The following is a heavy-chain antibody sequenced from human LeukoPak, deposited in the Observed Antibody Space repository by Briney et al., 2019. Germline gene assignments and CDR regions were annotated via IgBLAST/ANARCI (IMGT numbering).Heavy chain of an antibody. CDR1: GGSMSSYY. Sequence: PSETLSLTCTVSGGSMSSYYWSWVRQPPGEGLEWIGYVYYRGTTNYNPSLKSRVIISVDTSKNQFSLKLSSVTAADTAVYYCARGLKWLVRGDYYYYMDVWGKGTTVTISS. CDR2: VYYRGTT. J-gene: IGHJ6*03. D-gene: IGHD6-19*01. V-gene: IGHV4-59*01. CDR3: ARGLKWLVRGDYYYYMDV.